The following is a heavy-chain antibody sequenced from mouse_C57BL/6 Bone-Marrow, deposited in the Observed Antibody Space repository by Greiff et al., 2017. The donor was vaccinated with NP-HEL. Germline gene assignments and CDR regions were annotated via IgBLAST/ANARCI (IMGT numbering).Heavy chain of an antibody. Sequence: QVQLQQPGAELVKPGASVKLSCKASGYTFTSYWMHWVKQRPGQGLEWIGMIHPNSGSTNYNEKFKSKATLTVDKSSSTAYMQLSSLTSEYSAVYYCAITTVVAKDYWGQGTTLTVSS. D-gene: IGHD1-1*01. CDR3: AITTVVAKDY. J-gene: IGHJ2*01. CDR1: GYTFTSYW. CDR2: IHPNSGST. V-gene: IGHV1-64*01.